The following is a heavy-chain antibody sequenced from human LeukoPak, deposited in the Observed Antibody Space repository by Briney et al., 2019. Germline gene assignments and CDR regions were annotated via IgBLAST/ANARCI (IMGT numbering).Heavy chain of an antibody. CDR3: ARVVPEYYGSGIPSYYFDY. J-gene: IGHJ4*02. D-gene: IGHD3-10*01. CDR2: IFYSGST. V-gene: IGHV4-39*07. Sequence: SETLSLTCTVSGGSISTSNYYWGWIRQPPGKGLEWIGNIFYSGSTYYNPSLKSRVTISVDTSKNQFSLKLSSVTAADTAVYYCARVVPEYYGSGIPSYYFDYWGQGTLVTVSS. CDR1: GGSISTSNYY.